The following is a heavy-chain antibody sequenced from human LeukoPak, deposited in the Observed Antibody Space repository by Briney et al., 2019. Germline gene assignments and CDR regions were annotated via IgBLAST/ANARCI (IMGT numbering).Heavy chain of an antibody. CDR1: GGTFSSYA. Sequence: ASVKVSCKASGGTFSSYAISWVRQATGQGLEWMGWMNPNSGNTGYAQKFQGRVTMTRDTSTSTVYMELSSLRSEDTAVYYTLAVAGWEHVWGQGTLVTVSS. CDR3: LAVAGWEHV. V-gene: IGHV1-8*02. D-gene: IGHD6-19*01. J-gene: IGHJ4*02. CDR2: MNPNSGNT.